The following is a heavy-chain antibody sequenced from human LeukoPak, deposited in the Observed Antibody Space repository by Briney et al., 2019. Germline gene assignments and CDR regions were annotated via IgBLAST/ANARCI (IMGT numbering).Heavy chain of an antibody. CDR3: ARSMITFGGVGLYYYMDV. J-gene: IGHJ6*03. V-gene: IGHV1-8*01. CDR2: MNPNSGNT. Sequence: ASVKVSCRASGYTFTSYDINWVRQATGQGLEGMGWMNPNSGNTGYAQKFQGRVTMTRNTSISTAYMELSSLRSEDTAVYYCARSMITFGGVGLYYYMDVWGKGTTVTISS. D-gene: IGHD3-16*01. CDR1: GYTFTSYD.